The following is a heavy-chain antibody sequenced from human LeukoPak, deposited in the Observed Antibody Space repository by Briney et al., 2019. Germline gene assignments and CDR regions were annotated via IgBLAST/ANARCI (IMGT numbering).Heavy chain of an antibody. CDR3: GRNHDYYFGIGV. CDR1: RFTLSTNW. CDR2: INVDGGKT. V-gene: IGHV3-74*01. Sequence: PGGSLRLSRAASRFTLSTNWMHWVRPPPGRGRGWVSRINVDGGKTNYADSLEGRSTVSRDNAKERLYLEMNSLRAEDTAVYYCGRNHDYYFGIGVWGQGTTVTVSA. J-gene: IGHJ6*01. D-gene: IGHD1-14*01.